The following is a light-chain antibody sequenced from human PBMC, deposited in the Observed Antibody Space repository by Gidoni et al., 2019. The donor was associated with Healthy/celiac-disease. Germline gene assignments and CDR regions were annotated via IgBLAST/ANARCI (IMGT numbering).Light chain of an antibody. Sequence: SALTQPASVSGSPGQSNTISCTGTSSDVGGYNYVSWYQQHPGKAPKLMIYDVSNRPSGVSNRFSGSKSGNTASLTISGHQAEDEADYYCSSYTSSSTLFGGGTKLTVL. V-gene: IGLV2-14*01. CDR2: DVS. CDR3: SSYTSSSTL. CDR1: SSDVGGYNY. J-gene: IGLJ2*01.